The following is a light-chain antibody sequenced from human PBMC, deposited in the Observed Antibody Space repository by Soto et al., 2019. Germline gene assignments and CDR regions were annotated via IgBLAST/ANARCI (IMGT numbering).Light chain of an antibody. Sequence: EIVLTQSPGTLSLSPGERATLSCRASQRVSSSYLAWYQQKPGQPPRLLIYGTFIRATGVPDRFSGSGSGTDFTLTISRLGPEDFAVFFCQQLRTFGGGTKVEIK. CDR1: QRVSSSY. CDR3: QQLRT. V-gene: IGKV3-20*01. CDR2: GTF. J-gene: IGKJ4*01.